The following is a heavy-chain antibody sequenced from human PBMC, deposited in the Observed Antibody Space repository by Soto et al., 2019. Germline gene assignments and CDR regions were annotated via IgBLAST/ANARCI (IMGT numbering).Heavy chain of an antibody. D-gene: IGHD3-3*02. J-gene: IGHJ6*01. Sequence: QVQLVQSGAEVKKPGSSVTVSCKTSGGTFRTSAISWVRQAPGQGLEWMGGIMPVFSTPDYAQKFQGRVTITADESTGTAYIELSSLRSEDTAVYYCARDKDRQQLGGNYYYIMDVWGQGTAVTVSS. CDR1: GGTFRTSA. V-gene: IGHV1-69*12. CDR2: IMPVFSTP. CDR3: ARDKDRQQLGGNYYYIMDV.